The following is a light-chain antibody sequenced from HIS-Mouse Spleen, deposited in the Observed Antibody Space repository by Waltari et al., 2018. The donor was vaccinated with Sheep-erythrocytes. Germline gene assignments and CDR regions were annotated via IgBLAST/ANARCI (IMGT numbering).Light chain of an antibody. V-gene: IGLV3-1*01. CDR2: QDS. CDR3: QAWDSSTEV. Sequence: SYELTQPPSVSVSPGQTASITCSGDKLADKYACWYQQKPGQSPVLVIYQDSKRPSGIPERFSGSNSGNTATLTISGTQAMDEADYYCQAWDSSTEVFGGGTKLTVL. CDR1: KLADKY. J-gene: IGLJ2*01.